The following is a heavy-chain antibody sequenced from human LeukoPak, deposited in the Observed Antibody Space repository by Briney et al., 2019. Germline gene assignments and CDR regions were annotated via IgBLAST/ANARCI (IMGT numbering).Heavy chain of an antibody. V-gene: IGHV4-4*07. CDR2: IHTSGST. D-gene: IGHD6-19*01. CDR1: GSSISTYY. Sequence: SETLSLTCSVSGSSISTYYWSWIRQPAGRGLEWIAQIHTSGSTNFNPSLKSRVTISMDTPNNQFSLMTSSVTAADTAIYYCAGRGLSTGWTFDYWGHGTLVTVSS. CDR3: AGRGLSTGWTFDY. J-gene: IGHJ4*01.